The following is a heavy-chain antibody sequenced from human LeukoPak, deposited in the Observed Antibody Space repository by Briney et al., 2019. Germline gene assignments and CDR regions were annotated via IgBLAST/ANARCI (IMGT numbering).Heavy chain of an antibody. CDR1: GDSFSSNSAA. CDR2: TYYRSKLYN. V-gene: IGHV6-1*01. J-gene: IGHJ4*02. D-gene: IGHD3-3*01. CDR3: ARDVGWRPFEY. Sequence: SQTLSLTCVLSGDSFSSNSAAWAWVRQSPSRGLEWLGRTYYRSKLYNDYAVSVRSRITINPDTSKNQFSLQLNSVTPEDTAVYYCARDVGWRPFEYWGQGTLVSVSS.